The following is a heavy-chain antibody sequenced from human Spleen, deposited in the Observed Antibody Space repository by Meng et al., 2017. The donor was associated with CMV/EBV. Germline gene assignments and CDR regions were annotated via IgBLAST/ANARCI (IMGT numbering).Heavy chain of an antibody. CDR1: FTGYV. CDR2: MNPNSGNT. J-gene: IGHJ5*02. Sequence: FTGYVINWVRQATGQRLEWMGWMNPNSGNTGYAQKFQGRVTITWNTSISTAYMELSSLRSDDTAVYYCARAQSYYYDSSGYQNWFDPWGQGTLVTVSS. V-gene: IGHV1-8*03. CDR3: ARAQSYYYDSSGYQNWFDP. D-gene: IGHD3-22*01.